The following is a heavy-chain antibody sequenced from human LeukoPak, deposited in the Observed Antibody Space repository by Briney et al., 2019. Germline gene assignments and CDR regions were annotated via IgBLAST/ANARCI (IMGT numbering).Heavy chain of an antibody. V-gene: IGHV3-7*04. D-gene: IGHD3-9*01. Sequence: GGSLRLSCAASGFTFSNYWMSWVRQAPGKGLEWVANIKQDGSEKYYVHSVKGRFAISRDNAKNSVYLQMNSLRAEDTAVYFCAREDNILTPYYRAFLFWGRGNLVTVSS. CDR2: IKQDGSEK. J-gene: IGHJ4*02. CDR1: GFTFSNYW. CDR3: AREDNILTPYYRAFLF.